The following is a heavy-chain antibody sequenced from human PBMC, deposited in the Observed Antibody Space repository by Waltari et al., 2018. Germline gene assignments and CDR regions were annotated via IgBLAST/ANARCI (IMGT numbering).Heavy chain of an antibody. V-gene: IGHV3-23*03. CDR3: AKDRGGY. D-gene: IGHD3-16*01. CDR2: IFSSGTT. Sequence: QLLESGGGLVQPGGSLRLSCAASGFTFRTYAMNWIRQAPGKGLEWVAVIFSSGTTFYGESVKGRFTISRDNSKNTLYLQMNSLRAEDTAVYYCAKDRGGYCGQGTLVTVSS. J-gene: IGHJ4*02. CDR1: GFTFRTYA.